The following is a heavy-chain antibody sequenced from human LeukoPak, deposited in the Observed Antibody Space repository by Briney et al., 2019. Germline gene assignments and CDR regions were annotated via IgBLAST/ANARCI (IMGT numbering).Heavy chain of an antibody. CDR3: ARLRGGLYSDY. J-gene: IGHJ4*02. CDR1: GFTFSNHW. CDR2: ISSDGSST. V-gene: IGHV3-74*01. Sequence: PGGSLRLSCVVSGFTFSNHWMQWVRQAPGKGLMWVSHISSDGSSTNYADSVRGRFTISRDNAKNTMYLQMSSLRADDTAVYYCARLRGGLYSDYWGQGTLVTVSS. D-gene: IGHD2-15*01.